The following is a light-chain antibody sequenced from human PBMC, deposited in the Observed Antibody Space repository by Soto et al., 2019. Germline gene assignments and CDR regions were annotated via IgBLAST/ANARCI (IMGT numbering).Light chain of an antibody. V-gene: IGKV1-5*01. CDR3: QQYNSYWT. CDR1: QSISSW. J-gene: IGKJ1*01. CDR2: DAS. Sequence: DIQVTQSPSTLCASVGDRVTITCRASQSISSWLAWYQQKPGKAPKLLIYDASSLESGVPSRFSGSGSGTEFTLTISSLQPDDFATYYCQQYNSYWTFGQGTKVDIK.